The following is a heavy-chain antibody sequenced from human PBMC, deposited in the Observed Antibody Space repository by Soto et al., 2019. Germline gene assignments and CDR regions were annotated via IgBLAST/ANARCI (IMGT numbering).Heavy chain of an antibody. V-gene: IGHV1-8*01. D-gene: IGHD3-9*01. Sequence: ASVKVSCKASGYTFTSYDINWVRQATGQGLEWMGRMNPNSGNTGYAQKFQGRDTMTRNTSISTAYMELSSLRSEDTAVYYCARESLMYYDILTGYYPRSDAFDIWGQGTMVTVSS. CDR3: ARESLMYYDILTGYYPRSDAFDI. CDR2: MNPNSGNT. J-gene: IGHJ3*02. CDR1: GYTFTSYD.